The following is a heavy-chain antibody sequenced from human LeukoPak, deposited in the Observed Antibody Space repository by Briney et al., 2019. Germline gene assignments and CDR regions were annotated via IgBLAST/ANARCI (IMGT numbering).Heavy chain of an antibody. CDR1: GFSFSSL. Sequence: GGSLRLSYAASGFSFSSLMHWVRQVPGKGLVWVSGINSDGTTTGYADSVKGRFTISRDNAKNTVSLQMSSLRAEDTALYYCARGGYGAHMGWGQGTLVTVSS. V-gene: IGHV3-74*01. J-gene: IGHJ4*02. CDR3: ARGGYGAHMG. D-gene: IGHD4-17*01. CDR2: INSDGTTT.